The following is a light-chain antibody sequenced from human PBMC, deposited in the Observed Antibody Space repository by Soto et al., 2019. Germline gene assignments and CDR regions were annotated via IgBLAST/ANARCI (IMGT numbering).Light chain of an antibody. CDR2: AAS. V-gene: IGKV1-9*01. J-gene: IGKJ5*01. Sequence: DIQMTQSPSTLSGSVGDRVTITCRASQSVRSWLAWYQQKPGTAPKLLIYAASTLQSGVPLRFSGSGSGTSFTLTISSLQPEDFATYYCQQLLSYPITFGQGTRLEIK. CDR1: QSVRSW. CDR3: QQLLSYPIT.